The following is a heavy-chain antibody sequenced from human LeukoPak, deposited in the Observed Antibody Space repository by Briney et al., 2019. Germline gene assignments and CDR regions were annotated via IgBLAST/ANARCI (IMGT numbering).Heavy chain of an antibody. CDR1: GYTCTSYG. D-gene: IGHD5-12*01. V-gene: IGHV1-18*01. CDR2: ISAYNGNT. J-gene: IGHJ4*02. Sequence: GASVKVSCKASGYTCTSYGISWVRQAPGQGLEWMGWISAYNGNTNYAQKLQGRVTMTTDTFTSTAYMELRSLRSDDTAVYYCARDGGYSGYDYLALDYWGQGTLVTVSS. CDR3: ARDGGYSGYDYLALDY.